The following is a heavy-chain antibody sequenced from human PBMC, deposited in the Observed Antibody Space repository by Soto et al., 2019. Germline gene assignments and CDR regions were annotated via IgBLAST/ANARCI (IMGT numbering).Heavy chain of an antibody. D-gene: IGHD6-19*01. J-gene: IGHJ4*02. CDR2: ISSSSSYI. Sequence: GGSLRLSCAASGFTFSSYSMNWVRQAPGKGLEWVSSISSSSSYIYYADSVKGRFTISRDNAKNSLYLQMNSLRAEDTAVYYCARAVPGIAVAGEFDYWGQGTLVTVPS. CDR3: ARAVPGIAVAGEFDY. V-gene: IGHV3-21*01. CDR1: GFTFSSYS.